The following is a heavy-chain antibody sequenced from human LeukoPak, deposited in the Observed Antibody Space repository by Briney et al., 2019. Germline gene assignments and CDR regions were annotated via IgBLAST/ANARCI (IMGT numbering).Heavy chain of an antibody. J-gene: IGHJ4*02. D-gene: IGHD2-21*01. CDR2: ISGSDGST. V-gene: IGHV3-23*01. CDR1: GFTFSSYV. Sequence: GGSLRLSCAASGFTFSSYVMNWVRQAPGKGLEWVSGISGSDGSTYYADSVKGRFTISRDNSKNTLYLQMNSLRAEDTAVYYCAKCISTWPEHCDLWGQGTLVTVSS. CDR3: AKCISTWPEHCDL.